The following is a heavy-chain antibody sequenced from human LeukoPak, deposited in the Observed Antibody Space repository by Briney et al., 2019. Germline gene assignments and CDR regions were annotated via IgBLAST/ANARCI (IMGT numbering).Heavy chain of an antibody. CDR2: MNPNSGNT. CDR3: ARGLYCSSTSCYLLSMDV. D-gene: IGHD2-2*01. CDR1: GYTFTSYD. V-gene: IGHV1-8*01. Sequence: APVKVSCKASGYTFTSYDLNWVRQATGQGLEWMGWMNPNSGNTGYAQKFQGRVTMTRNTSISTAYMELSSLRSEDTAVYYCARGLYCSSTSCYLLSMDVWGQGTTVTVSS. J-gene: IGHJ6*02.